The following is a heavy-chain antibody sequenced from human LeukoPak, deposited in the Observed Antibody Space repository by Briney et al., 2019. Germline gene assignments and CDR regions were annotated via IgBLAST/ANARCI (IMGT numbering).Heavy chain of an antibody. V-gene: IGHV4-39*01. CDR1: GGSISTRYYY. Sequence: PSETLSLTCAVSGGSISTRYYYWGWIRQPPGKGLEWIGTIHDSGSTYYSPSLKSQVTISVDTSNNQFSLKLSSVTAGDTAVYYGASLYFYGSGSFPNYWGQGILVTVST. CDR2: IHDSGST. CDR3: ASLYFYGSGSFPNY. J-gene: IGHJ4*02. D-gene: IGHD3-10*01.